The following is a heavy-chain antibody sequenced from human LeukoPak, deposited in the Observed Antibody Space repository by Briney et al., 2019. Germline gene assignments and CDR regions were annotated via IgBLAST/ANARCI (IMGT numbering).Heavy chain of an antibody. Sequence: SETLSLTCAVYGGSFSGYYWSWIRQPPGKGLEWIGEINHSGSTNYNPSLKSRVTISVGTSKNQFSLKLSSVTAADTAVYYCARGFSWESAYCGGDCYSPFDYWGQGTLVTVSS. CDR2: INHSGST. D-gene: IGHD2-21*02. J-gene: IGHJ4*02. V-gene: IGHV4-34*01. CDR1: GGSFSGYY. CDR3: ARGFSWESAYCGGDCYSPFDY.